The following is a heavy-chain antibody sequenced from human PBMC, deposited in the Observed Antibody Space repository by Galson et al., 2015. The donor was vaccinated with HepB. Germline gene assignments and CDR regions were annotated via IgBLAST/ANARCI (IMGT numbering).Heavy chain of an antibody. V-gene: IGHV3-66*01. Sequence: SLRLSCAASGFTVSSNYMSWVRQAPGKGLEWVSVIYSGGSTYYADSVKGRFTLSRDNSKNTLYLQMNSLRAEDTAVYYIARAILSLRIAVAGPVYGMDVWGQGTTVTVSS. J-gene: IGHJ6*02. CDR2: IYSGGST. D-gene: IGHD6-19*01. CDR3: ARAILSLRIAVAGPVYGMDV. CDR1: GFTVSSNY.